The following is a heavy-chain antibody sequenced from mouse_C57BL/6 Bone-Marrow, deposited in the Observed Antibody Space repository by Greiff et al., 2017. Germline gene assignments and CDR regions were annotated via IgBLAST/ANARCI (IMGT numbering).Heavy chain of an antibody. Sequence: VKLMESGPGLVAPSQSLSITCTVSGFSLTSYAISWVRQPPGKGLEWLGVIWTGGGTNYNSALKSRLSISKDNSKSQVFLKMNSLQTDDTARYYCARKRGDYDYCYWYFDVWGTGTTVTVSS. CDR2: IWTGGGT. V-gene: IGHV2-9-1*01. CDR3: ARKRGDYDYCYWYFDV. CDR1: GFSLTSYA. J-gene: IGHJ1*03. D-gene: IGHD2-4*01.